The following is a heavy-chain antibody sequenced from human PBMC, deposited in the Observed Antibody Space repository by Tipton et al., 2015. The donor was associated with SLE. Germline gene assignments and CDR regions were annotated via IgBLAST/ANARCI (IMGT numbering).Heavy chain of an antibody. D-gene: IGHD5-24*01. V-gene: IGHV3-48*04. CDR3: ARVGDGYNVMDV. Sequence: SLRLSCAASGFTFSTYSINWVRQAPGKGLEWVSYISSSGSTIYYAASVKGRFTISRDNAKNSLSLQMNSLRAEDTAVYYCARVGDGYNVMDVWGKGTTVTVSS. CDR2: ISSSGSTI. J-gene: IGHJ6*04. CDR1: GFTFSTYS.